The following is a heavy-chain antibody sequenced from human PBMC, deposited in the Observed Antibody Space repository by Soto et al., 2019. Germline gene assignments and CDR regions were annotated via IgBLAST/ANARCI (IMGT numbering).Heavy chain of an antibody. V-gene: IGHV4-31*03. D-gene: IGHD3-9*01. Sequence: PSETLSLTCTVSGGSISSGGYYCTWIRQPPGQGLEWIGHIYYSGSTYYNPSLQSRLTISLDRSRSQFSLKLSSVTAADTAVYFCARLEGLATISYYFDFWGQGALVTVSS. CDR2: IYYSGST. CDR1: GGSISSGGYY. CDR3: ARLEGLATISYYFDF. J-gene: IGHJ4*02.